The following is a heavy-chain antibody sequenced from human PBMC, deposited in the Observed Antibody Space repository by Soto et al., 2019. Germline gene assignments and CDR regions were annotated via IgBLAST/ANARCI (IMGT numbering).Heavy chain of an antibody. CDR3: ARGIVEYCSSTSCYADY. CDR1: GGTFSSYT. V-gene: IGHV1-69*02. Sequence: ASVKVSCKASGGTFSSYTISWVRQAPGQGLEWMGRIIPILGIANYAQKFQGRVTITADKSTSTAYMELSSLRSEDTAVYYCARGIVEYCSSTSCYADYWGQGTLVTVSS. J-gene: IGHJ4*02. CDR2: IIPILGIA. D-gene: IGHD2-2*01.